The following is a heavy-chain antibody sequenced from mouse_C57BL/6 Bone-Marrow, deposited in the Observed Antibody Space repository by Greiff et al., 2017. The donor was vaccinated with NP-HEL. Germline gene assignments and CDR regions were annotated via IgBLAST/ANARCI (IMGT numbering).Heavy chain of an antibody. CDR3: ARWWLLPYAMDY. CDR1: EYEFPSHD. D-gene: IGHD2-3*01. CDR2: INSDGGST. V-gene: IGHV5-2*01. J-gene: IGHJ4*01. Sequence: EVKVVESGGGLVQPGESLKLSCESNEYEFPSHDMSWVRKTPEKRLELVAAINSDGGSTYYPDTMERRFIISSDNTKKTLYLQMSSLRSEDTALYYCARWWLLPYAMDYWGQGTSVTVSS.